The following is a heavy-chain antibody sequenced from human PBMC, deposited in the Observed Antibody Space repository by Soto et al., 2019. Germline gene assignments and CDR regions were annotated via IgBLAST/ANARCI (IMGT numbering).Heavy chain of an antibody. Sequence: QVQLQESGPGLVKPSETLSLTCTVSGGSISSYYWSWIRQPPGKGLECIGYIYYSGSTNYNPSLKRRVTISVDTSKNQFSLKLSSVTAADTAVYYCARRWGRVFDYWGQGTLVTVSS. CDR1: GGSISSYY. CDR3: ARRWGRVFDY. CDR2: IYYSGST. J-gene: IGHJ4*02. D-gene: IGHD1-26*01. V-gene: IGHV4-59*08.